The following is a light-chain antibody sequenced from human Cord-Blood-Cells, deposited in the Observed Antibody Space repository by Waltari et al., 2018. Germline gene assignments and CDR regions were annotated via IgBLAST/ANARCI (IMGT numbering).Light chain of an antibody. J-gene: IGLJ1*01. CDR2: DVS. CDR3: CSYAGSYTYV. V-gene: IGLV2-11*01. CDR1: SSDVGVYNY. Sequence: QSALTQPRSVSGSPAQSVTISCTGTSSDVGVYNYVSWYQQHPGKAPKLHIYDVSTRPSGVPDRFSGSKSGNTASLTISGLQAEDEADYYCCSYAGSYTYVFGTGTKVTVL.